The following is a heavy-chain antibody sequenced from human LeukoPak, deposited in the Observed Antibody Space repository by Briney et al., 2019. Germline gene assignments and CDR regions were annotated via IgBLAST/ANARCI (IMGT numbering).Heavy chain of an antibody. Sequence: GGSLRLSCAVSGFTYSNYWMMWVRQAPGKGLEWVANINQDGSVKYYVDSLRGRLTISRDNAKSSLYLQMNSLRAEDTAVYYCARIGYSSSSVDYWGQGTLVTVSS. V-gene: IGHV3-7*01. D-gene: IGHD6-6*01. CDR2: INQDGSVK. J-gene: IGHJ4*02. CDR3: ARIGYSSSSVDY. CDR1: GFTYSNYW.